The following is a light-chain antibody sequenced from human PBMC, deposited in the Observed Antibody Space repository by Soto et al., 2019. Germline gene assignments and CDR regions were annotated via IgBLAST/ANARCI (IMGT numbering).Light chain of an antibody. CDR1: SSDVGGYNY. Sequence: QSVLTQPPSASGSPGQSVTISCTGTSSDVGGYNYVSWYQQHPGKAPKLMIYGVTKRPSGVPDRFSGSKSGNTASLTVSGLQAEDEAYYYCSSYGGRNNYVFGTGTKVTVL. CDR2: GVT. J-gene: IGLJ1*01. CDR3: SSYGGRNNYV. V-gene: IGLV2-8*01.